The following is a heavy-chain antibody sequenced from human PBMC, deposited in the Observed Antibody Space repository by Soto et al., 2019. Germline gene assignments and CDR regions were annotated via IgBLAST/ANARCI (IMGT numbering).Heavy chain of an antibody. CDR1: GYTFTSYG. V-gene: IGHV1-18*01. D-gene: IGHD6-19*01. Sequence: QVQLVQSGAEVKKPGASVKVSCKASGYTFTSYGISWVRQAPGQGLEWMGWISAYNGNTNYAQKLQGRVTMTTDTSTSTAYMELRSLRSDDTAVYYCAGCRRTVYSSGWRDFDYWGQGTLVTVSS. CDR3: AGCRRTVYSSGWRDFDY. CDR2: ISAYNGNT. J-gene: IGHJ4*02.